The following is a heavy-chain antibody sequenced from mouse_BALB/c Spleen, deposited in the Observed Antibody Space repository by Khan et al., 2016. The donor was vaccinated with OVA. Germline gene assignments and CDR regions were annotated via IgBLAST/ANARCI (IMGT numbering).Heavy chain of an antibody. D-gene: IGHD1-2*01. CDR1: GYTFTTAG. CDR2: INTHSGVP. V-gene: IGHV9-4*02. J-gene: IGHJ4*01. Sequence: QIQLVQSGPELKKPGETVRISCKASGYTFTTAGIQWVQQMPGKGLKWIGWINTHSGVPKYAEDFKGRFAFSLEISVNTAYLQITNLTNEDTATYVCARGGAGYYCNDGGAMEYWGQGTSVTVSS. CDR3: ARGGAGYYCNDGGAMEY.